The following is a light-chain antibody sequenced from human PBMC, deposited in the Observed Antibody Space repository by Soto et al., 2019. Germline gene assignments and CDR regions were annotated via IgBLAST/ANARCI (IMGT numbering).Light chain of an antibody. CDR1: QSVGGSS. CDR2: DTS. Sequence: ETVLTQSPGTLSLSPGERATVSCRASQSVGGSSLAWYQQRPGQAPRLLIYDTSKRATGIPDRFSGSGSGTDFTLTITRLEPEDFAVYFSQQYSSSPWTFGQGTKVDIK. J-gene: IGKJ1*01. CDR3: QQYSSSPWT. V-gene: IGKV3-20*01.